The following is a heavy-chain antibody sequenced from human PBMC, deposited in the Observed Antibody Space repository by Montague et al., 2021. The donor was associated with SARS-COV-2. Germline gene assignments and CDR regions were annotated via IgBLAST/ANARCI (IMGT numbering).Heavy chain of an antibody. D-gene: IGHD3-22*01. J-gene: IGHJ4*02. CDR2: TYYSGST. CDR3: ARGWFSPMLVVVIRGPFDY. CDR1: GGSISSSSYY. V-gene: IGHV4-39*07. Sequence: SETLSLTCTVSGGSISSSSYYRGWIRQPPGKGLEWIGTTYYSGSTYYNPSLKSRVTTSVDTSKNQFSLKLSSVTAADTAVYYCARGWFSPMLVVVIRGPFDYWGQGALVTVSS.